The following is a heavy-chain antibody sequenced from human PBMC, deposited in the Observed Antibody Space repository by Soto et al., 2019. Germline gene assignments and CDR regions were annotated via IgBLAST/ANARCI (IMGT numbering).Heavy chain of an antibody. CDR3: ARTAGYYRGRRFDS. Sequence: GSGPTLVNPTQTLTLTCTFSGFSLSTTGTRVSWIRQPPGKALEWLARIDWDDDKFYSTSLKTRLTISKDTSKNQVVLTMTNMDPVDTATYYCARTAGYYRGRRFDSWGQGTLVTVSS. J-gene: IGHJ4*02. V-gene: IGHV2-70*04. D-gene: IGHD3-10*01. CDR2: IDWDDDK. CDR1: GFSLSTTGTR.